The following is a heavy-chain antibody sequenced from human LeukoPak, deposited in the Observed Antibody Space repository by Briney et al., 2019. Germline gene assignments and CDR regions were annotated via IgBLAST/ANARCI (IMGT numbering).Heavy chain of an antibody. Sequence: PGESLKISCKGSGYSFTSYWIGWVRQMPGKGLEWMGIIYPGDSDTRYSPSFQGQVTISADKSISTAYLQWSSLKASDTAMYYCARLQWELLSYYYMDVWGKGTTVTVSS. CDR3: ARLQWELLSYYYMDV. J-gene: IGHJ6*03. CDR2: IYPGDSDT. CDR1: GYSFTSYW. V-gene: IGHV5-51*01. D-gene: IGHD1-26*01.